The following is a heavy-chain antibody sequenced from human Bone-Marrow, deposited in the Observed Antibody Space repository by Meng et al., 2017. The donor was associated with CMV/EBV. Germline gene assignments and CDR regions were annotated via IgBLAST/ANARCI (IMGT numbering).Heavy chain of an antibody. D-gene: IGHD6-6*01. CDR2: IYYSGST. CDR3: ARIKISSSSYLFDY. V-gene: IGHV4-59*01. J-gene: IGHJ4*02. CDR1: GGSFSGYY. Sequence: SETLSLTCAVYGGSFSGYYWSWIRQPPGKGLEWIGYIYYSGSTNYNPSLKSRVTISVDTSKNQFSLKLSSVTAADTAVYYCARIKISSSSYLFDYWGQGTLVTVSS.